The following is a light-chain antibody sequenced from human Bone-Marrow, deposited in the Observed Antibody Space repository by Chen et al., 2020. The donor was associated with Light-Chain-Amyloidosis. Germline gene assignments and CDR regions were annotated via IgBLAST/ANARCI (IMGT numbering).Light chain of an antibody. CDR2: DAS. CDR1: QSIANF. CDR3: QQSYGMPRS. Sequence: DIQMTQSPSSLSASVGDRVTITCRASQSIANFLNWYQQKPGKAPNLLIYDASSLQSGVPSRFRSSGSWTDFTLTINTLQPEDSATYFCQQSYGMPRSFGGGTKVEIK. V-gene: IGKV1-39*01. J-gene: IGKJ4*01.